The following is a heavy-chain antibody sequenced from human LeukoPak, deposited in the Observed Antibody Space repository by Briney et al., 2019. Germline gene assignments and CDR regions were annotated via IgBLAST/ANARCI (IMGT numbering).Heavy chain of an antibody. D-gene: IGHD6-13*01. V-gene: IGHV3-30-3*01. CDR2: ISYDGSNK. CDR1: GFTFSSYA. Sequence: GGSLRLSCAASGFTFSSYAMHWVRQAPGKGLEWVAVISYDGSNKYYADSVKGRFTISRDNSKNTLYLQMNSLRAEDTAVYYCARDRGIRGSSWLLDYWGQGTLVTVSS. CDR3: ARDRGIRGSSWLLDY. J-gene: IGHJ4*02.